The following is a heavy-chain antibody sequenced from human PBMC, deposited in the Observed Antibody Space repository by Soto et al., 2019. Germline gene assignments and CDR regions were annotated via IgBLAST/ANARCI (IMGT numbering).Heavy chain of an antibody. D-gene: IGHD3-9*01. Sequence: GGSLRLSCAASGFTVSSNYMSWVRQAPGKGLEWVSALYSGGYTYYADSVKGRFTISRDNSKNTLYLQMNSLRAEDTAAYYCARSLGFSTGYPDYWGQGTLVTVSS. J-gene: IGHJ4*02. CDR2: LYSGGYT. V-gene: IGHV3-53*01. CDR1: GFTVSSNY. CDR3: ARSLGFSTGYPDY.